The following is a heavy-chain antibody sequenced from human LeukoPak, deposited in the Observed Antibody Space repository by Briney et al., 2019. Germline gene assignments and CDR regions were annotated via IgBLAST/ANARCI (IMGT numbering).Heavy chain of an antibody. V-gene: IGHV4-34*01. CDR3: AVELWFGDDY. D-gene: IGHD3-10*01. J-gene: IGHJ4*02. Sequence: SETLPLTCAVYGGSFSGYYWSWIRQPPGKGLEWIGEINHSGSTNYNPSLKSRVTISVDTSKNQFSLKLSSVTAADTAVYYCAVELWFGDDYWGQGTLVTVSS. CDR1: GGSFSGYY. CDR2: INHSGST.